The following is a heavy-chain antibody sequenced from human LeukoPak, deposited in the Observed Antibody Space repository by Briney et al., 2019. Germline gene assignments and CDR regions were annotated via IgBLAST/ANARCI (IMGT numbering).Heavy chain of an antibody. CDR1: GFTFSSYA. CDR3: ANQGYCSGGGCSDIEYFQH. Sequence: PGGSLRLSCAASGFTFSSYAMSWVRQAPGKGLEWVSAISGSGGSTYYADSVKGRFTISRDNSKNTLYLQMNSLRAEDAAVYYCANQGYCSGGGCSDIEYFQHWGQGTLVTVSS. CDR2: ISGSGGST. V-gene: IGHV3-23*01. J-gene: IGHJ1*01. D-gene: IGHD2-15*01.